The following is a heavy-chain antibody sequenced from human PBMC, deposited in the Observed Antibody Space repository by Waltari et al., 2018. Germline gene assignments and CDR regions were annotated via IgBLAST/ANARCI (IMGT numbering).Heavy chain of an antibody. V-gene: IGHV4-59*11. Sequence: QVQLQESGPGLVKPSETLSLTCTVSGGSISSHYWSWIRQPPGKGLEWIGYTDYRGSTNYNPSLKSRVTISVDTSKNQFSLKLSSATAADTAVYYCVRGSGSYDYWGQGTLVTVSS. CDR2: TDYRGST. D-gene: IGHD1-26*01. CDR3: VRGSGSYDY. CDR1: GGSISSHY. J-gene: IGHJ4*02.